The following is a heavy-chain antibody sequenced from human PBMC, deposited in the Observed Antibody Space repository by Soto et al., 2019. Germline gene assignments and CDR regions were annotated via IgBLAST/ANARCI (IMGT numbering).Heavy chain of an antibody. D-gene: IGHD3-10*01. Sequence: QVQLVESGGGVVQPGRSLRLSCAASGFTFSSYAMHWVRQAPGKGLEWVAVISYDGSNKYYADYVKGRFTISRDNSKNTLYLQMNSLRAEDTAVYYCARDAALFEYFDYWGQGTLVTVSS. CDR3: ARDAALFEYFDY. CDR2: ISYDGSNK. V-gene: IGHV3-30-3*01. J-gene: IGHJ4*02. CDR1: GFTFSSYA.